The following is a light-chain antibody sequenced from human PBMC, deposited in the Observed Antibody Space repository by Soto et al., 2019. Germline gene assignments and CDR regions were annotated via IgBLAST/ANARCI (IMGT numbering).Light chain of an antibody. Sequence: DIQITQSPSSVSASVGDTVTITCRTSRGVGVWLGWYQQKPGKAPHLLIYGACGLQLGVPSRFSGSVSGADFTLTISNLQPEDSATYDCQQAYSHPLTFGGGTKVEIK. J-gene: IGKJ4*01. CDR2: GAC. CDR1: RGVGVW. V-gene: IGKV1-12*01. CDR3: QQAYSHPLT.